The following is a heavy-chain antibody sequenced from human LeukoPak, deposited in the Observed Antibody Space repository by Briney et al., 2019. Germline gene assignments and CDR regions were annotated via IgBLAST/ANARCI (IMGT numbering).Heavy chain of an antibody. CDR3: ARGRTLYDSTGLGY. D-gene: IGHD3-22*01. J-gene: IGHJ4*02. CDR2: IYYSGST. Sequence: SETLSLTCTVSGGSISSGGYYWSWIRQPPGKGLEWIGYIYYSGSTNYNPSLKSRVTISVDTSKNQFSLKLSSVTAADTAVYYCARGRTLYDSTGLGYWGQGTLVTVSS. CDR1: GGSISSGGYY. V-gene: IGHV4-61*08.